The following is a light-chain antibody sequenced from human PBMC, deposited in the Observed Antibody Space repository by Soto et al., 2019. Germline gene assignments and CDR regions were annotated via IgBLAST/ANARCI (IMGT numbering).Light chain of an antibody. J-gene: IGLJ3*02. V-gene: IGLV2-11*01. CDR1: SSDVGGYKY. CDR2: DVR. CDR3: CSYAGSYTRV. Sequence: QSALTQPRSVSGSPGQSVTISCTGTSSDVGGYKYVSWYQQHPGKAPKLMIYDVRKRPSGVPDRFSGSKSGNTASLTISGLQAEDEADYYCCSYAGSYTRVFGGGTKLTVL.